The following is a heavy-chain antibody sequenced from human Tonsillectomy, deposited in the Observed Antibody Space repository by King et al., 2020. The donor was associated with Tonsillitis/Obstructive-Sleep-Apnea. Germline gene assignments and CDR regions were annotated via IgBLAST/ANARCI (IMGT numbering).Heavy chain of an antibody. V-gene: IGHV4-34*01. J-gene: IGHJ6*02. CDR1: GGSFSGYY. Sequence: VQLQQWGAGLLKPSETLSLTCAVYGGSFSGYYWSWIRQPPGKGLEWLGELNHSGGTNCNPSLKSRVTISVDTSKNQFSLRLSSVTAADTAVYYCASWPYYYYYGLDVWGPGATVTVSS. CDR3: ASWPYYYYYGLDV. CDR2: LNHSGGT.